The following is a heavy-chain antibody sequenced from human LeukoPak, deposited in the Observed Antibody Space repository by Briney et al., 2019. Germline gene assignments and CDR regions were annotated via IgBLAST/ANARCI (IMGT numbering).Heavy chain of an antibody. J-gene: IGHJ4*02. CDR2: INPSGGTT. Sequence: ASVKVSCKASGYTFTSYYIHWVRQAPGQGLEWVGIINPSGGTTIYAQKFQGRVTMTRDMSTSTVYMELSSLRSEDTAVYYCARDTAAATPDRFDYWGQGTLVTVSS. D-gene: IGHD2-15*01. CDR1: GYTFTSYY. V-gene: IGHV1-46*01. CDR3: ARDTAAATPDRFDY.